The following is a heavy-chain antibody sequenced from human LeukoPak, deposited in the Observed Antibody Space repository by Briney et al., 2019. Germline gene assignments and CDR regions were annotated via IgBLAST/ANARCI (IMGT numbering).Heavy chain of an antibody. D-gene: IGHD6-19*01. CDR3: ARGTLYSGWSYYFDY. V-gene: IGHV4-34*01. Sequence: SETLSLTCAVYGGSFSGYYWNWIRQPPGKGLEWIGEISHSGSTNYNPSLKSRVTISLDTSKNQFSLKLSSVTAADTAVYYCARGTLYSGWSYYFDYWGQGSQVTVSS. CDR2: ISHSGST. J-gene: IGHJ4*02. CDR1: GGSFSGYY.